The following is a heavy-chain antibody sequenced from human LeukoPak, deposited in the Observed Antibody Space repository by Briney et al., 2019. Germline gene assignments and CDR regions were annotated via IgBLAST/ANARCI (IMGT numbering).Heavy chain of an antibody. CDR3: TTGYYYYDSSGTKYYFDY. CDR2: IKSKTDGGTT. D-gene: IGHD3-22*01. CDR1: GFTFGNAW. J-gene: IGHJ4*02. V-gene: IGHV3-15*01. Sequence: PGGSLRLSCAASGFTFGNAWMSWVRQAPGKGLEWVGRIKSKTDGGTTDYAAPVKGRFTISRDDSKNTLYLQMNSLKTEDTAVYYCTTGYYYYDSSGTKYYFDYWGQGTLVTVSS.